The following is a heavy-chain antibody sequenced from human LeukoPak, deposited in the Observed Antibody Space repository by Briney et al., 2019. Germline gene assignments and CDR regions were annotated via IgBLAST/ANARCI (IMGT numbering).Heavy chain of an antibody. CDR2: INPSGSST. V-gene: IGHV1-46*01. D-gene: IGHD3-3*01. CDR3: ARGRWVYYDFWSGYPRRFDY. J-gene: IGHJ4*02. CDR1: GYTFTSYY. Sequence: ASVKVSCKASGYTFTSYYMHWVRQAPGQGLEWMGIINPSGSSTSYAQKFQGRVTMTRDTSTSTVYMELSSLRSEDTAVYYCARGRWVYYDFWSGYPRRFDYWGQGTLVTVSS.